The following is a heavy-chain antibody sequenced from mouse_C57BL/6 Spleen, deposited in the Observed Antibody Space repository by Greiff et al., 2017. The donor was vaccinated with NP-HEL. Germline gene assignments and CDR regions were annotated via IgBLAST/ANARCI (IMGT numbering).Heavy chain of an antibody. CDR1: GYAFSSSW. V-gene: IGHV1-82*01. D-gene: IGHD2-2*01. Sequence: VQLQQSGPELVKPGASVKISCKASGYAFSSSWMNWVKQRPGKGLAWIGRIYPGDGDTNYTGKFKVKATLTAAKSYSTAYMQLSSLTSEYSAVDFCARSAILLGYDFDYWGQGTTLTVSS. J-gene: IGHJ2*01. CDR3: ARSAILLGYDFDY. CDR2: IYPGDGDT.